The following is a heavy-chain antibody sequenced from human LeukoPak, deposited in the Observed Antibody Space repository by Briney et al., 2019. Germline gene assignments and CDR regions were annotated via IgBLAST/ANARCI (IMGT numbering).Heavy chain of an antibody. CDR1: GFTFSSYA. J-gene: IGHJ4*02. V-gene: IGHV3-23*01. CDR2: ISGSGGST. D-gene: IGHD3-22*01. CDR3: AKSYYYYDSSGSILDY. Sequence: GGSLRLSCAASGFTFSSYAMSWVRQAPGKGLEWVSAISGSGGSTYYADSVEGRFTISRDNSKNTLYLQMNSLRAEDTAVYYCAKSYYYYDSSGSILDYWGQGTLVTVSS.